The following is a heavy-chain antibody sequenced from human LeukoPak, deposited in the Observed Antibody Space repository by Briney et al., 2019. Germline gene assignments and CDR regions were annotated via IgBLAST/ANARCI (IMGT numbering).Heavy chain of an antibody. V-gene: IGHV1-8*01. CDR2: VSPKAGRT. J-gene: IGHJ5*02. Sequence: ASVKVSCKASGYTFRSHDIHWVRQATGQGLEWMGWVSPKAGRTGYAQKFQGRVYMSTNAYLSTAYMDLRSLRSDDAAVYFCARESERNDGWFDPWGQGTLVTVSS. CDR3: ARESERNDGWFDP. CDR1: GYTFRSHD. D-gene: IGHD1-1*01.